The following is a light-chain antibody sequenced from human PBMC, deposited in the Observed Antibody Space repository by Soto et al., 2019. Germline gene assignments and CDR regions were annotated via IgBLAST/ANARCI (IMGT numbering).Light chain of an antibody. J-gene: IGLJ1*01. CDR1: SRDVGAYDS. Sequence: QSALTQPASVSGSPGQSIAISCTGSSRDVGAYDSVCWYQQHPGKAPKLIMFGVSNRPSGVSNRFSGYKSGNTASLTISGLQAEDEADYYCSSSTSDSSYVFGTGSKVTVL. CDR2: GVS. CDR3: SSSTSDSSYV. V-gene: IGLV2-14*03.